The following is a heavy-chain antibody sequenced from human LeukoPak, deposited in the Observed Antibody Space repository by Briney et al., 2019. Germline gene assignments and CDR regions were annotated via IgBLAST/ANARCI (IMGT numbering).Heavy chain of an antibody. CDR2: ISDTGGST. D-gene: IGHD3-10*01. J-gene: IGHJ4*02. CDR3: PKSRPGPYFDY. CDR1: GFTFSIYD. Sequence: PGGSLRLSCAASGFTFSIYDMSWVRQAPGKGLEWVSGISDTGGSTYYADSVKGRFTFSRDNSKNTMYLQMNSLRAEDTAVYYCPKSRPGPYFDYWGQGTLVTVSS. V-gene: IGHV3-23*01.